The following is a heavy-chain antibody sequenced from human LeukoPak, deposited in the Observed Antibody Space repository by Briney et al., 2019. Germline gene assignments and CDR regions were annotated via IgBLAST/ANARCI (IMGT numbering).Heavy chain of an antibody. CDR3: ARPDYYGSGSYSAGHAFDI. CDR2: IYYSGST. D-gene: IGHD3-10*01. Sequence: KPSETLSLTCTVSGYSISSGYYWGWIRQPPGKGLEWIGSIYYSGSTYYNPSLKSQVTISVDTSKNQFSLKLSSVTAADTAVYYCARPDYYGSGSYSAGHAFDIWGQGTMVTVSS. V-gene: IGHV4-38-2*02. CDR1: GYSISSGYY. J-gene: IGHJ3*02.